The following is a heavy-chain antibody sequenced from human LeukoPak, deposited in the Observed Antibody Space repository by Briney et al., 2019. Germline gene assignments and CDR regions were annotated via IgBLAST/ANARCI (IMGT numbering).Heavy chain of an antibody. CDR3: ARGVDKVATPYYFDY. D-gene: IGHD5-12*01. J-gene: IGHJ4*02. Sequence: ASVKVSCKASGYTFTSYGISWVRQAPGQGLEWMGWISAYNGNTNYAQKLQGRVTMTTDTSTSTAYMELRSLRSDDTAVYYCARGVDKVATPYYFDYWGQGTLVTVSS. CDR2: ISAYNGNT. V-gene: IGHV1-18*01. CDR1: GYTFTSYG.